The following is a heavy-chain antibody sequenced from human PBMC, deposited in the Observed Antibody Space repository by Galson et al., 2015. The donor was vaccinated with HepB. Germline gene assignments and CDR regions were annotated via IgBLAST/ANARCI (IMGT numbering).Heavy chain of an antibody. D-gene: IGHD3-10*01. J-gene: IGHJ4*02. Sequence: SLRLSCAASGFTFSSYEMNWVRQAPGKGLEWVSYISSSGSTIYYADSVKGRFTISRDNAKNSLYLQMNSLRAEDTAVYYCVRGSELLWFGELWCFDYWGQGTLVTVSS. CDR1: GFTFSSYE. CDR3: VRGSELLWFGELWCFDY. CDR2: ISSSGSTI. V-gene: IGHV3-48*03.